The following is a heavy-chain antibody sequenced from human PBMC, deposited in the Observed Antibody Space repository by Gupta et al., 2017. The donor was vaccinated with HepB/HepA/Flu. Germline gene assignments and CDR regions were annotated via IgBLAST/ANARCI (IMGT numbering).Heavy chain of an antibody. Sequence: QIQLLESGGGVVHPGRSLRLSCAVSGFTFIDYPMHWVRQSPGKGLDWVTVISYDGNYKHYADSVKGRFTVSRDNSNSTLYLQMNSLRPDDTAIYYCASRQWDHDYWGQGTLVTVSS. CDR3: ASRQWDHDY. J-gene: IGHJ4*02. CDR2: ISYDGNYK. D-gene: IGHD1-26*01. CDR1: GFTFIDYP. V-gene: IGHV3-30*14.